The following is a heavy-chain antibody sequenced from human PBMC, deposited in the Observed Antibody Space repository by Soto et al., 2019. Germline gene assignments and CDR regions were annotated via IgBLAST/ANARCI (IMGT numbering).Heavy chain of an antibody. Sequence: QVQLQESGPGLVKPSETLSLTCTVSGGSISYYYWSWIRQPPGKGLEWIGYIYYSGSTNYNPSLKSRGTISVDPSKNQFSLKLSSVTAADTAVYYCAREGVSSSWYNYYGLDVWGQGTTVTVSS. D-gene: IGHD6-13*01. CDR1: GGSISYYY. J-gene: IGHJ6*02. V-gene: IGHV4-59*01. CDR2: IYYSGST. CDR3: AREGVSSSWYNYYGLDV.